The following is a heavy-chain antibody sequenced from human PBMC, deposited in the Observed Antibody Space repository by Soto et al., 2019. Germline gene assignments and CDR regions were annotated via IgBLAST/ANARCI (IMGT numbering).Heavy chain of an antibody. V-gene: IGHV3-33*01. J-gene: IGHJ4*01. Sequence: QVQLVESGGGVVQPGRSLRLSCAASGITFSHYDTHWVRQAPGKGLEWVAVIWYDGRDKYYADSVKGRFTISRDNSKNKLYLKMNSRTAVDTYVYYSVSGYGYFDNWGHGNLETVS. CDR2: IWYDGRDK. CDR1: GITFSHYD. CDR3: VSGYGYFDN. D-gene: IGHD3-22*01.